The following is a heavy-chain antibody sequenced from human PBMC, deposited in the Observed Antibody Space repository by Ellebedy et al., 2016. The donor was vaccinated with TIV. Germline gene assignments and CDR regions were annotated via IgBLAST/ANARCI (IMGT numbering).Heavy chain of an antibody. CDR2: ISSSGNK. CDR3: ARDQTYYDSGTYYDLNDN. V-gene: IGHV3-23*01. J-gene: IGHJ4*02. CDR1: GFSFSNYA. Sequence: GGSLRLSXTVSGFSFSNYAMSWVRQAPKKGLEWVSGISSSGNKYYTDSVKGRFTISKDYSRNTVDLQMTSLRAEDTAIYYCARDQTYYDSGTYYDLNDNWGQGTLVSVSS. D-gene: IGHD3-10*01.